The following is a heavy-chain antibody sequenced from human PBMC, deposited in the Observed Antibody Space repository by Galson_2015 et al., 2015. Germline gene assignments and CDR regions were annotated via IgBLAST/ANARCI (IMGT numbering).Heavy chain of an antibody. D-gene: IGHD6-19*01. Sequence: ETLSLTCAVSGGSISSGGYSWSWIRQPPGKGLEWIGEINHSGSTNYNPSLKSRVTISVDTSKNQFSLKLSSVTAADTAVYYCARPSSIAVAGTVYAFDIWGQGTMVTVSS. CDR1: GGSISSGGYS. CDR2: INHSGST. V-gene: IGHV4-34*01. CDR3: ARPSSIAVAGTVYAFDI. J-gene: IGHJ3*02.